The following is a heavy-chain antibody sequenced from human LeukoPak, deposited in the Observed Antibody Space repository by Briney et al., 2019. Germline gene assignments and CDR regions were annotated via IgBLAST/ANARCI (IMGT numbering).Heavy chain of an antibody. D-gene: IGHD6-19*01. CDR3: AGRSGIAVAGTLVSFDY. V-gene: IGHV1-69*01. CDR2: IIPIFGTA. CDR1: GGTFSSYA. J-gene: IGHJ4*02. Sequence: SVKVSCKASGGTFSSYAISWVRQAPGQGLEWMGGIIPIFGTANYAQKFQGRGTITADDSTSTAYMELSSMRSEDTAVYYCAGRSGIAVAGTLVSFDYWGQGTLVTVSS.